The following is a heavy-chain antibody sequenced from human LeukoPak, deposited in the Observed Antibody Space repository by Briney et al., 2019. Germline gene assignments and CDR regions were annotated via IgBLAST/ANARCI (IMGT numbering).Heavy chain of an antibody. CDR3: AKRVYGSSAYYGYFDF. Sequence: GGSLRLSCAASGFTFANYVMGWVRQAPGKGLEWVSVISGSGGITYYADSVKGRFTISRDNAKDSLYLQMDSLRAEDTAVYYCAKRVYGSSAYYGYFDFWGQGTLVTVSS. CDR1: GFTFANYV. J-gene: IGHJ4*02. CDR2: ISGSGGIT. D-gene: IGHD3-22*01. V-gene: IGHV3-23*01.